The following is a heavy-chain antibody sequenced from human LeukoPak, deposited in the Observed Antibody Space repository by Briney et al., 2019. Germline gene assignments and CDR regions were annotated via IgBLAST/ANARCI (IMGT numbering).Heavy chain of an antibody. V-gene: IGHV3-48*04. D-gene: IGHD3-22*01. Sequence: GGSPTLPCAAPGFTFSDYNMTWVRQAPGKGLERVAYISSGSTTIYYAEPVKGRSTISRYNAKQSLHLQMNSLRAEDTAVYYCASREGYYYDSSGIALGIWGQGTLVTVSS. J-gene: IGHJ4*02. CDR2: ISSGSTTI. CDR1: GFTFSDYN. CDR3: ASREGYYYDSSGIALGI.